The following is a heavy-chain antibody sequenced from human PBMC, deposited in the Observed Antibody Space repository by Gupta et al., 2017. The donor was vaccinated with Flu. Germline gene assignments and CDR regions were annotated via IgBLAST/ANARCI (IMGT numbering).Heavy chain of an antibody. CDR1: GFSFTFSG. Sequence: QGQVQESGGGVVQPGGPLILSCPPSGFSFTFSGMHWVHQAPGKGLEWVALISYDETKEYYADSVKGRFTVSRENSMNTLYLQMNSLRAEDTAVYYCAKDKMVRDVDNYYGMDVWGRGTTVTVS. D-gene: IGHD5-24*01. CDR2: ISYDETKE. V-gene: IGHV3-30*18. CDR3: AKDKMVRDVDNYYGMDV. J-gene: IGHJ6*02.